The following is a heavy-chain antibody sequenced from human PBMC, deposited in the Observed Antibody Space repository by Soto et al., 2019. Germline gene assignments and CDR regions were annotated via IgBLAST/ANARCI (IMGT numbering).Heavy chain of an antibody. CDR3: AHRPSGWYLFDY. CDR2: IYWNDDN. V-gene: IGHV2-5*01. CDR1: GFSLSTSGLG. D-gene: IGHD6-19*01. J-gene: IGHJ4*02. Sequence: QITLKESGTTLVRPTQTLTLTCTFSGFSLSTSGLGVGWVRQPPGKALEWLALIYWNDDNRYSPSLMARLTITKDTSNNQVVLTMTNMDPVDTATYYCAHRPSGWYLFDYWGQGTLVTVSS.